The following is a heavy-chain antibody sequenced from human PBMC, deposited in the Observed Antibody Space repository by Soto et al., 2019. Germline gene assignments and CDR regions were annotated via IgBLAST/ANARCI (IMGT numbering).Heavy chain of an antibody. J-gene: IGHJ6*02. CDR3: AKEGRADFWSGNYYYYGMDV. D-gene: IGHD3-3*01. CDR2: ISWDGGST. Sequence: EVQLVESGGVVVQPGGSLRLSCAASGFTFDDYTMHWVRQAPGKGLEWVSHISWDGGSTYYADSVKGRFTISRDNSKNSLYLQMNSLRTEDTALYYCAKEGRADFWSGNYYYYGMDVWGQGTTVTVSS. V-gene: IGHV3-43*01. CDR1: GFTFDDYT.